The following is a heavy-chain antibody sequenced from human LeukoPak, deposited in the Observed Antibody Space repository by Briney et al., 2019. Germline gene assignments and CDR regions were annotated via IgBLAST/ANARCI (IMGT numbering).Heavy chain of an antibody. CDR3: ARAYSRRYSHFDD. Sequence: SETLSLTCTVSGDSISRGGYYWSWIRQHPGKGLDWIGYIYYSVSSYYNPSFMSRLTISLDTSQNQFSLKLSSVTAADTAMYFCARAYSRRYSHFDDWGQGTLVTVSS. D-gene: IGHD1-26*01. CDR2: IYYSVSS. V-gene: IGHV4-31*03. J-gene: IGHJ4*02. CDR1: GDSISRGGYY.